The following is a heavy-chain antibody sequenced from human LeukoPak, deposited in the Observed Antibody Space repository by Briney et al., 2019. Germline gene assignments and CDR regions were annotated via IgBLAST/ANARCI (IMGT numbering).Heavy chain of an antibody. Sequence: GGSLRLSCAASGFTFSSYAMHWVRQAPGKGLEWVAVISYDGSNKYYADSVKGRFTISRDNSKNTLYLQMNSLRAEDTAVYYCARVGQQLADYYYYYMDVWGKGTTVTVSS. J-gene: IGHJ6*03. CDR3: ARVGQQLADYYYYYMDV. V-gene: IGHV3-30*04. CDR2: ISYDGSNK. CDR1: GFTFSSYA. D-gene: IGHD6-13*01.